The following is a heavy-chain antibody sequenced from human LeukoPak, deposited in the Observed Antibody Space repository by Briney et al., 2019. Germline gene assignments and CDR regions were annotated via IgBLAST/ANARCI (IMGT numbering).Heavy chain of an antibody. Sequence: SETLSLTCAVYGGSFSGYYWSWIHQPPGKGLEWIGEINHSGSTNYNPSLKSRVTISVDTSKNQFSLKLSSVTAADTAVYYCARVSYYDSSGNRGAFDYWGQGTLVTVSS. CDR3: ARVSYYDSSGNRGAFDY. J-gene: IGHJ4*02. D-gene: IGHD3-22*01. CDR2: INHSGST. V-gene: IGHV4-34*01. CDR1: GGSFSGYY.